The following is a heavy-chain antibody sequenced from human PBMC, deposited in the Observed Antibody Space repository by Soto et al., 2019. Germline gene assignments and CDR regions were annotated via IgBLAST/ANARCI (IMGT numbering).Heavy chain of an antibody. CDR3: ARDLASSGEKYGMDV. CDR2: INAGNGNT. D-gene: IGHD6-19*01. J-gene: IGHJ6*02. V-gene: IGHV1-3*01. CDR1: GYTFTSYA. Sequence: APVKVSCKASGYTFTSYAMHCVRQAPGQRLEWMGWINAGNGNTKYSQKFQGRVTITRDTSASTAYMELSSLRSEDTAVYYCARDLASSGEKYGMDVWGQGTTVTVSS.